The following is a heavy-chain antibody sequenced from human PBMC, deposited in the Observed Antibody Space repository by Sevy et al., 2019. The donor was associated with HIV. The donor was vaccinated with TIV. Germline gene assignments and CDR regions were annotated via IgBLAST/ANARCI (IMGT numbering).Heavy chain of an antibody. CDR1: GGSISSGSYY. J-gene: IGHJ4*02. CDR3: ARGEDSAMIDY. V-gene: IGHV4-39*01. CDR2: MYYDGSA. Sequence: SETLSLTCTVSGGSISSGSYYWGWIRQPPGKGLAWIGTMYYDGSAYYNPSLQSRVSMSVDTSKNQFSLNLSSVTAADTAVYFCARGEDSAMIDYWGQGTLVTVSS. D-gene: IGHD5-18*01.